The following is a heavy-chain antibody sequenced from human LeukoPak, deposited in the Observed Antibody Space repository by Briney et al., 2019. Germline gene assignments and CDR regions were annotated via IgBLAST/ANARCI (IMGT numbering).Heavy chain of an antibody. J-gene: IGHJ4*02. Sequence: GGSLRLSCAASGXTFSTYYMHWVRQAPGKGLVWVSRIKSDGSSTSYADSVKGRFTISRDNAKNTLDLQMNSLGAEDTAVYYCTRGRPGGDGYNGVFDYWGQGTLVTVSS. V-gene: IGHV3-74*01. CDR2: IKSDGSST. D-gene: IGHD5-24*01. CDR1: GXTFSTYY. CDR3: TRGRPGGDGYNGVFDY.